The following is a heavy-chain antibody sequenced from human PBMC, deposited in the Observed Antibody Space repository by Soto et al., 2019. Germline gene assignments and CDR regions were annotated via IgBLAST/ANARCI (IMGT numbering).Heavy chain of an antibody. CDR2: ISYDGSNK. J-gene: IGHJ3*02. Sequence: GGSLRLSCAASGFTFSSYGMHWVRHAPGKGLEWVAVISYDGSNKYYADSVKGRFTISRDNSKNTLYLQMNSLRAEDTAVYYCAKVQTITYYSDRSGGGAFDIWGPGTMVTVSS. CDR3: AKVQTITYYSDRSGGGAFDI. V-gene: IGHV3-30*18. CDR1: GFTFSSYG. D-gene: IGHD3-22*01.